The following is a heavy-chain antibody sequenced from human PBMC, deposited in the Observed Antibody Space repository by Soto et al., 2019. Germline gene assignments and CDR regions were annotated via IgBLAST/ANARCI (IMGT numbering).Heavy chain of an antibody. CDR1: GGSFSGYY. CDR2: INHSGST. Sequence: SETLSLTCAVYGGSFSGYYWSWIRQPPGKGLEWIGEINHSGSTNYNPSLKSRVTISVDTSKNQFSLKLSSVTAADTAVYYCARYRGSGSYYMADPYYYGMDVWGQGTTVTVSS. V-gene: IGHV4-34*01. J-gene: IGHJ6*02. D-gene: IGHD3-10*01. CDR3: ARYRGSGSYYMADPYYYGMDV.